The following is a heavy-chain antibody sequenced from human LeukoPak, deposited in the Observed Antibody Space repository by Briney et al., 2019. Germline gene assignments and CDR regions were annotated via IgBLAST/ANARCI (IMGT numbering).Heavy chain of an antibody. D-gene: IGHD1-26*01. CDR3: AREESIGSYQFLNEY. CDR2: ISPYNGNT. V-gene: IGHV1-18*04. Sequence: SVKVSCKASGYTFTGYYMHWVRQAPGQGLEWMGWISPYNGNTKYVQKFQGRVTMTTDTSTSTAYMEVRSLRSDDTAVYYCAREESIGSYQFLNEYWGQGTLVTVSS. CDR1: GYTFTGYY. J-gene: IGHJ4*02.